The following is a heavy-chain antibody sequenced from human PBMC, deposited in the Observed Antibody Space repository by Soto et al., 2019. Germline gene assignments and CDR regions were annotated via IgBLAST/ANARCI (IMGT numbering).Heavy chain of an antibody. V-gene: IGHV3-48*01. J-gene: IGHJ6*03. CDR3: ARDYAVTTFYYYYYMDV. D-gene: IGHD4-17*01. CDR1: GFTFSSYS. Sequence: GGSLRLSCAASGFTFSSYSMNWVRQAPGKGLEWVSYISSSSSTIYYADSVKGRFTISRDNAKNSLYLQMNSLRAEDTAVYYCARDYAVTTFYYYYYMDVWGKGTTVTVSS. CDR2: ISSSSSTI.